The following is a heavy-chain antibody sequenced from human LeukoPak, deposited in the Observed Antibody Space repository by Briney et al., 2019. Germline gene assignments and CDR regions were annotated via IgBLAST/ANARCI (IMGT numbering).Heavy chain of an antibody. CDR1: GFTFSSYA. D-gene: IGHD6-19*01. J-gene: IGHJ4*02. CDR3: AKDLGVAGTFNY. Sequence: PGGSLRLSCAASGFTFSSYAMSWVRQAPGKGLEGVSAISGSGGSTYYANSVKGRFTISRDNSKNTLYLQMNSLRAEDTAVYYCAKDLGVAGTFNYWGQGTLVTVSP. CDR2: ISGSGGST. V-gene: IGHV3-23*01.